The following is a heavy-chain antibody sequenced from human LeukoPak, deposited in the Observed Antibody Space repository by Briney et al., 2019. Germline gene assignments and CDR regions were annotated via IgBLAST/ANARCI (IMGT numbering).Heavy chain of an antibody. J-gene: IGHJ4*02. V-gene: IGHV4-59*01. CDR3: ARAEIVATAPFDY. Sequence: PSETLSLTCAVYGGSFSGYYWSWIRQPPGKGLDWIGYIYYSGSTNYNPSLKSRVTISVDTSKNQFSLKLSPVTAADTAVYYCARAEIVATAPFDYWGQGTLVTVSS. CDR2: IYYSGST. CDR1: GGSFSGYY. D-gene: IGHD5-12*01.